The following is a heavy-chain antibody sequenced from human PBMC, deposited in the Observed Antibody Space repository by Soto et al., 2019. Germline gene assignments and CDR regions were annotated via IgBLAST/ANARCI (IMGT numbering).Heavy chain of an antibody. CDR1: GGTFSTYA. Sequence: QVQLVQSGAEVKKPESSVKVSCKAPGGTFSTYAISWVRQAPGQGLEWMGGIIPMFGTANYAQRFQDRVTITADESTNTGYMEPSSLRSEDTAVYFCASGIQLWLRRINNGYSGWGQGTLVTVSS. J-gene: IGHJ4*02. CDR3: ASGIQLWLRRINNGYSG. CDR2: IIPMFGTA. D-gene: IGHD5-18*01. V-gene: IGHV1-69*12.